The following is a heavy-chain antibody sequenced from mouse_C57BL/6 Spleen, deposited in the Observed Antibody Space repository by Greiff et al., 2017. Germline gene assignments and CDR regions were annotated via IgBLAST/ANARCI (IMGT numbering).Heavy chain of an antibody. CDR2: IDPGDGDT. J-gene: IGHJ2*01. Sequence: VQLQESGPELVKPGASVKISCKASGYAFSSSWMHWVKQRPGKGLEWIGRIDPGDGDTNYNGKFKGKATLTADKSSSTAYMQLSSLTSEDSAVDFCARQTGSVSNDFDYWGQGTTLTVSS. V-gene: IGHV1-82*01. CDR3: ARQTGSVSNDFDY. CDR1: GYAFSSSW. D-gene: IGHD4-1*01.